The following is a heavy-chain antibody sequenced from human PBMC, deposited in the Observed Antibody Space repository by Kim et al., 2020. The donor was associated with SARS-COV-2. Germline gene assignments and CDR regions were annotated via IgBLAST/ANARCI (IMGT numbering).Heavy chain of an antibody. Sequence: GGSLRLSCAASGFTVSSNYMSWVRQAPGKGLEWVSVIYSGGSTYYADSVKGRFTISRDNSKNTLYLQMNSLRAEDTAVYYCARAGSSGWNHSGSYYDAFYYYGMDVWGQGTTVTVSS. J-gene: IGHJ6*02. D-gene: IGHD1-26*01. CDR3: ARAGSSGWNHSGSYYDAFYYYGMDV. CDR1: GFTVSSNY. CDR2: IYSGGST. V-gene: IGHV3-53*01.